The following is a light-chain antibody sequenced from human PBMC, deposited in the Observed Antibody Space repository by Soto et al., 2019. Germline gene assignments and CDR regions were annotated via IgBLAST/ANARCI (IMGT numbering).Light chain of an antibody. V-gene: IGKV1-39*01. Sequence: DIQMTQSPSSLSASVGDRVTITCRASQTITNYLNWYQQKPGKATKLLIYAASTLLSGVPSRFSGGGSGTDFTLTIDSLQPEDFATYYCQQSYSSPWTFGQGTKVEIK. CDR1: QTITNY. J-gene: IGKJ1*01. CDR2: AAS. CDR3: QQSYSSPWT.